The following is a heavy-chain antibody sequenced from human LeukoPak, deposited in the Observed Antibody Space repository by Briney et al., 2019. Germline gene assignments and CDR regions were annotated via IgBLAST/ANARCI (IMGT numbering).Heavy chain of an antibody. J-gene: IGHJ4*02. CDR2: ISAYNGNT. V-gene: IGHV1-18*01. CDR3: ARDSRITLIVVARGLDY. CDR1: GYTFTSYG. Sequence: ASVKVSCKASGYTFTSYGISWVRQAPGQGLEWMGWISAYNGNTNYAQKLQGRVTMTTDTSTSTAYMELRSLRFDDTTVYYCARDSRITLIVVARGLDYWGQGTLVTVSS. D-gene: IGHD3-22*01.